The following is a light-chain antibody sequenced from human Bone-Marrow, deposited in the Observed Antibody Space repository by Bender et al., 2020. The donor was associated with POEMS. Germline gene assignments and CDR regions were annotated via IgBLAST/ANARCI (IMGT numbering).Light chain of an antibody. CDR2: YDD. CDR3: SAWDDSLSGWV. J-gene: IGLJ3*02. V-gene: IGLV1-36*01. Sequence: QSVVTQPPSLSEAPRQRVTISCSGSSSNIGNHGVNWYQQLPGEAPKLLIYYDDLLTPGVSDRFSASKSGTSASLAISELQSEDEARYCWSAWDDSLSGWVFGGGTKLTVL. CDR1: SSNIGNHG.